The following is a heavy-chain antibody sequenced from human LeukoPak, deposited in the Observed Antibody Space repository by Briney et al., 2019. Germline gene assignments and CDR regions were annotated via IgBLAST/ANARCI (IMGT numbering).Heavy chain of an antibody. D-gene: IGHD3-3*01. CDR2: VSTGGSSI. J-gene: IGHJ3*02. CDR1: GFTLRDY. V-gene: IGHV3-11*01. CDR3: ARAATTSITIFGIGAFDI. Sequence: PGGSLRLSCVASGFTLRDYMSWIRQAPGKGLEWISWVSTGGSSIYYADSVKGRFTISRDNTRNSLYLQMDSLRAEDTAVYYCARAATTSITIFGIGAFDIWGQGTMVTVSS.